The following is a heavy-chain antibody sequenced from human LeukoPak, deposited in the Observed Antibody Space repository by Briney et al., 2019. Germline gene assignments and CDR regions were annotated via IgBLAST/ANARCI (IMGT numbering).Heavy chain of an antibody. Sequence: GESLRLSCAASGFTFSSYAMSWVRQAPGKGLEWVSAISGSGGSTYYADSVKGRFTISRDNSKNTLYLQMNSLRAEDTAVYYCAKVYATVTTSEWFDPWGQGTLVTVSS. V-gene: IGHV3-23*01. CDR2: ISGSGGST. CDR3: AKVYATVTTSEWFDP. D-gene: IGHD4-11*01. CDR1: GFTFSSYA. J-gene: IGHJ5*02.